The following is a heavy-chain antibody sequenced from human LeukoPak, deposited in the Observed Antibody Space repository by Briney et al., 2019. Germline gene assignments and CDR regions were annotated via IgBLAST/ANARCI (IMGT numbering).Heavy chain of an antibody. CDR1: GYTFTSYA. V-gene: IGHV1-3*01. Sequence: ASVTVSCKASGYTFTSYAMHWVRQAPGQRLEWMGWINAGNGNTKYSQKFQGRVTITRDTSATTAYMELSSLRSEDTAVYYCARTTAMVTIFDYWGQGTLVTVSS. CDR2: INAGNGNT. D-gene: IGHD5-18*01. J-gene: IGHJ4*02. CDR3: ARTTAMVTIFDY.